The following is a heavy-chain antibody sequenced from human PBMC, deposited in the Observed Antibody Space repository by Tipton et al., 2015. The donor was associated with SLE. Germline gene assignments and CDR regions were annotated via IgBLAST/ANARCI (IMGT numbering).Heavy chain of an antibody. Sequence: TLSLTCTVSGGSINSNYWSWIRQPPGKGLEWIGYIYSSASTNYNPSLKSRVTISVDTSKNQFSLMLTSTTTADTAVYYCARGSSPTILDYWGQGTLVTFS. J-gene: IGHJ4*02. CDR2: IYSSAST. D-gene: IGHD3-9*01. CDR1: GGSINSNY. CDR3: ARGSSPTILDY. V-gene: IGHV4-59*01.